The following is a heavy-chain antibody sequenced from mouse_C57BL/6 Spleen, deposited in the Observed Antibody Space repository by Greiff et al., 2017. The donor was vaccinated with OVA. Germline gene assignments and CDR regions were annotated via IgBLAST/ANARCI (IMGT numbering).Heavy chain of an antibody. D-gene: IGHD1-1*01. CDR2: INPNNGGT. CDR1: GYTFTDYN. Sequence: VQLKQSGPELVKPGASVKIPCKASGYTFTDYNMDWVKQSHGKSLEWIGDINPNNGGTIYNQKFKGKATLTVDKSSSTAYMELRSLTSEDTAVYYCASSYGSSSAWFAYWGQGTLVTVSA. CDR3: ASSYGSSSAWFAY. J-gene: IGHJ3*01. V-gene: IGHV1-18*01.